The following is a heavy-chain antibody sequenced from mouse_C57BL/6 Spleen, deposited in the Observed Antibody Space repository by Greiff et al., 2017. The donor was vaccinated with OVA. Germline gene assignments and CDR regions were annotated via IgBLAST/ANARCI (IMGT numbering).Heavy chain of an antibody. D-gene: IGHD2-4*01. CDR1: GYTFTDYY. J-gene: IGHJ1*03. Sequence: VQLQQSGPELVKPGASVKISCKASGYTFTDYYMNWVKQSHGKSLEWIGDINPNNGGTSYSQKFKGKATLTVDKSSSTAYMELRSLTSEDSAVYYCARRDDYDGYWYFDVWGTGTTVTVSS. V-gene: IGHV1-26*01. CDR3: ARRDDYDGYWYFDV. CDR2: INPNNGGT.